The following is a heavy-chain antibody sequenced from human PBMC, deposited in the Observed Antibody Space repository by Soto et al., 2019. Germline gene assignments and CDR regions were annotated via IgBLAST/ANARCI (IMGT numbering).Heavy chain of an antibody. Sequence: GPVIPSETLSLTCTVSGGSVSSSSYYWGWIRQPPGKGLEWIGTIYYTGSTSYSPSLKRRVTISVDTSKTQFSLNLSSVTATDTAVYYCAGCRAGDYYFDDWGQGTLVTVSS. CDR3: AGCRAGDYYFDD. J-gene: IGHJ4*02. CDR1: GGSVSSSSYY. CDR2: IYYTGST. V-gene: IGHV4-39*01. D-gene: IGHD1-26*01.